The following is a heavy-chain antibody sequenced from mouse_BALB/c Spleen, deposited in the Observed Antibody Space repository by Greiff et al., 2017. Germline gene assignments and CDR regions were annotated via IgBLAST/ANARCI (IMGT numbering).Heavy chain of an antibody. Sequence: EVQVVESGGGLVKPGGSLKLSCAASGFTFSDYYMYWVRQTPEKRLEWVATISDGGSYTYYPDSVKGRFTISRDNAKNNLYLQMSSLKSEDTAMYYCARGGYDSYAMDYWGQGTSVTVSS. J-gene: IGHJ4*01. D-gene: IGHD2-2*01. CDR3: ARGGYDSYAMDY. CDR1: GFTFSDYY. CDR2: ISDGGSYT. V-gene: IGHV5-4*02.